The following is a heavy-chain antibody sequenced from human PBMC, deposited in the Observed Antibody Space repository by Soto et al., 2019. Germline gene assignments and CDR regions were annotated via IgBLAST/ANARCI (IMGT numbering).Heavy chain of an antibody. CDR1: GFTFSSYG. D-gene: IGHD6-19*01. J-gene: IGHJ3*02. V-gene: IGHV3-30*18. Sequence: GGSLRLSCAASGFTFSSYGMHWVRQAPGKGLEWVAVISYDGSNKYYADSVKGRFTISRDNSKNTLYLQMNSLRAEDTAVYYCAKDRGGWGPDAFDIWGQGTMVTVSS. CDR2: ISYDGSNK. CDR3: AKDRGGWGPDAFDI.